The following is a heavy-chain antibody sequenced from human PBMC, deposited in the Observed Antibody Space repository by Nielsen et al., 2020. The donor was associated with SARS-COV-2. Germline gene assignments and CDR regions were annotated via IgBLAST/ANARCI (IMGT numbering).Heavy chain of an antibody. CDR1: GGSISSYY. CDR2: IYYSGST. V-gene: IGHV4-59*01. D-gene: IGHD3-10*01. CDR3: ARDRFGDSWFDP. Sequence: SETLSLTCTVSGGSISSYYWSWIRQPPGKGLEWIGYIYYSGSTNYNPSLKSRVTISVDTSKNQFSLKPSSVTAADTAVYYCARDRFGDSWFDPWGQGTLVTVSS. J-gene: IGHJ5*02.